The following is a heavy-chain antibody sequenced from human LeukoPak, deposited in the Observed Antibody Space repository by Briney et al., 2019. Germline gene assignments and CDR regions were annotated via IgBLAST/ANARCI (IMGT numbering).Heavy chain of an antibody. Sequence: SETLSLTCTVSGGSIRSSYYYWGWIRQPPGKGLEWIGSIYDSGSTYYNPSLKSRVTISVDTSKNQFSLKLNSVTAADTAVYYCARDGYKPFDYWGQGTLVTVSS. CDR1: GGSIRSSYYY. V-gene: IGHV4-39*02. CDR3: ARDGYKPFDY. D-gene: IGHD5-24*01. J-gene: IGHJ4*02. CDR2: IYDSGST.